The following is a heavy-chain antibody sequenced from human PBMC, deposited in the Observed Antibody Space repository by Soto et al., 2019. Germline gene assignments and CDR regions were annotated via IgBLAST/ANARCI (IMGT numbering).Heavy chain of an antibody. V-gene: IGHV4-59*01. CDR1: GCSISIYY. Sequence: PSETLSLTCTVSGCSISIYYWSWIRQPPGKGLEWIGYIYYSGSTNYNPSLKSRVTISVDTSKNQFSLKLSSVTAADTAVYYCAVQTASDAFDIWGQGTMVTVSS. CDR3: AVQTASDAFDI. J-gene: IGHJ3*02. CDR2: IYYSGST.